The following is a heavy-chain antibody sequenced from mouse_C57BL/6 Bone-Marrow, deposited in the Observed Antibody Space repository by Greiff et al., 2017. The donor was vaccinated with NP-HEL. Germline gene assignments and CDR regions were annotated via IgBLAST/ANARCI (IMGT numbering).Heavy chain of an antibody. CDR3: ARCSQLGFDY. Sequence: VQVVESGAELVRPGTSVKMSCKASGYTFTNYWIGWAKQRPGHGLEWIGDIYPGGGYTNYNEKFKGKATLTADKSSSTAYMQFSSLTSEDSAIYACARCSQLGFDYGGRGTTLTVSA. D-gene: IGHD4-1*02. V-gene: IGHV1-63*01. CDR2: IYPGGGYT. J-gene: IGHJ2*01. CDR1: GYTFTNYW.